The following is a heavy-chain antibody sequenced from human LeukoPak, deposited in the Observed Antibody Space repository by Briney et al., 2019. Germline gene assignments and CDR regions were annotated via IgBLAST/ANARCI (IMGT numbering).Heavy chain of an antibody. J-gene: IGHJ4*02. D-gene: IGHD2-15*01. CDR2: INPGDSDT. CDR1: GYSFTAYW. CDR3: ARRYCRGGRCYFDF. V-gene: IGHV5-51*01. Sequence: KDGESLKISCKGSGYSFTAYWIGWVRQMPGKGLEWMGIINPGDSDTRYSPSFQGQVTISADKSFSTAYLQWSSLKASDTAMYYCARRYCRGGRCYFDFWGQGTQVTVSS.